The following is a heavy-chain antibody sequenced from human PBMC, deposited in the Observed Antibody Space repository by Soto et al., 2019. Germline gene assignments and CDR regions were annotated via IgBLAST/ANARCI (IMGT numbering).Heavy chain of an antibody. CDR3: ARGMTTVTTLDY. V-gene: IGHV4-30-2*01. J-gene: IGHJ4*02. D-gene: IGHD4-17*01. CDR1: GGSISSGGYS. Sequence: QLPLQESGSGLVKPSQTLSLTCAVSGGSISSGGYSWSWIRQPPGKGLEWIGYMYHSGSTYYNPSLKSRVTISVDRSKNQFSLKLSSVTAADTAVYYCARGMTTVTTLDYWGQGTLVTVSS. CDR2: MYHSGST.